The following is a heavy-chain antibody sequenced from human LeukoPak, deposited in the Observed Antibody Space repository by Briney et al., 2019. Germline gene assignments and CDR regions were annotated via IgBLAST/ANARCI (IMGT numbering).Heavy chain of an antibody. V-gene: IGHV3-23*01. CDR3: TKEYDKTNRSPQWGFDS. J-gene: IGHJ4*02. CDR1: GFTFSTYA. CDR2: ISGSSSHT. Sequence: PGGSLRPSCAASGFTFSTYAMSWVRQAPGKGLEWVSGISGSSSHTEDADSVKGRFTISRDNSKNTLFLQMNNLRVEDTALYYCTKEYDKTNRSPQWGFDSWGQGTLVTVSS. D-gene: IGHD6-19*01.